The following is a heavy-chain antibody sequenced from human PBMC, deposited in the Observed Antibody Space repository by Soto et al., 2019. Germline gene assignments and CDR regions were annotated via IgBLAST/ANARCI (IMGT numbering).Heavy chain of an antibody. J-gene: IGHJ4*02. CDR1: GFTFSSYG. CDR3: ARDFDHWGGFDY. Sequence: QVQLVESGGGVVQPGRSLRLSCAASGFTFSSYGMHWVRQAPGKGLEGVAVIWYDGSNKYYADYVKGRFTISRDNSNNTLYLQMNSLRAEDTAVYYCARDFDHWGGFDYWGQGTLVTVAS. CDR2: IWYDGSNK. V-gene: IGHV3-33*01. D-gene: IGHD3-16*01.